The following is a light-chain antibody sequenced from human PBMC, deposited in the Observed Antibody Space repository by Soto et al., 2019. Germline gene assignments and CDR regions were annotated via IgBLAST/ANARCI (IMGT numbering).Light chain of an antibody. CDR1: IHYDF. Sequence: QSALTQPASVSGSPGQSITISCTGYIHYDFVSWYQQHPGTAPKLVIYEVSNRPSGTSDRFSGSKSGHTASLTISGLQTEDEAVYYCQSYDSSLSGSVFGGGTKLTVL. V-gene: IGLV2-14*01. CDR2: EVS. CDR3: QSYDSSLSGSV. J-gene: IGLJ2*01.